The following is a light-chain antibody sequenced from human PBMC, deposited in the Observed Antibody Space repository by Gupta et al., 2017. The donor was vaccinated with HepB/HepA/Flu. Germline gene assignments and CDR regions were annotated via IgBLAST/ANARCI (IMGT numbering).Light chain of an antibody. V-gene: IGKV3-11*01. J-gene: IGKJ4*01. CDR3: QQRSNCPIT. CDR2: DAS. Sequence: EIVLTQSPATLSLSPGERATLSCRASQSVSSYLAWYQQKPGQAPRLLIYDASNRATGIPARFSGSGSGTDFTLTISSRDPEDFAVYYCQQRSNCPITFGRGTKVDIK. CDR1: QSVSSY.